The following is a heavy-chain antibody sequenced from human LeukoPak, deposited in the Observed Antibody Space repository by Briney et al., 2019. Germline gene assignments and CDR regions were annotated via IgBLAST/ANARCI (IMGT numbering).Heavy chain of an antibody. D-gene: IGHD6-19*01. CDR1: GFTFSSYG. Sequence: GGSLRLSCAASGFTFSSYGMSWVRQAPGKGLEWVSAISGSGGSTYYAHSVKGRFTISRDNSKNTLYLQMNSLRAEDTAVYYCARGPGLAVTGTDWGQGTLVTVSS. CDR3: ARGPGLAVTGTD. CDR2: ISGSGGST. J-gene: IGHJ4*02. V-gene: IGHV3-23*01.